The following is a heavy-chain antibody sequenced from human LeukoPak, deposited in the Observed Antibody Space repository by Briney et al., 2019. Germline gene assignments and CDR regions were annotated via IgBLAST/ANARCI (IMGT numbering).Heavy chain of an antibody. V-gene: IGHV4-61*08. D-gene: IGHD6-13*01. Sequence: PSETLSLTCTVSGGSISSGGYYWSWIRQHPGKGLEWIGYIYYSGSTNYNPSLKSRVTISVDTSKNQFSLKLSSVTAADTAVYYCAREHSSSWTYYYYYGMDVWGQGTTVTVSS. J-gene: IGHJ6*02. CDR2: IYYSGST. CDR1: GGSISSGGYY. CDR3: AREHSSSWTYYYYYGMDV.